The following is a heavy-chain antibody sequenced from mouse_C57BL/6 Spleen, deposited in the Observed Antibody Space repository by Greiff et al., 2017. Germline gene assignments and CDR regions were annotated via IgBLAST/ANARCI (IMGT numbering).Heavy chain of an antibody. V-gene: IGHV5-6*02. J-gene: IGHJ3*01. CDR1: GFTFSSYG. CDR3: ARGDSPWFAY. Sequence: EVKLMESGGDLVKPGGSLKLSCAASGFTFSSYGMSWVRQTPDKRLEWVATISSGGSYTYYPDSVKGRFTISRDNAKNTLYLQMSSLKSEDTAMYYCARGDSPWFAYWGQGTLVTVSA. CDR2: ISSGGSYT. D-gene: IGHD2-12*01.